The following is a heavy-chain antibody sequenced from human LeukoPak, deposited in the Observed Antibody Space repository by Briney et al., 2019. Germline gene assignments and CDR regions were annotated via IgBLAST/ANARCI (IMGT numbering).Heavy chain of an antibody. CDR2: IYYTGST. CDR1: GGSISSSSYY. D-gene: IGHD5-12*01. V-gene: IGHV4-39*07. CDR3: ARLSGYGLHYYYYMDV. J-gene: IGHJ6*03. Sequence: SETLSLTCTVSGGSISSSSYYWGWIRQPPGKGLEWIGSIYYTGSTYYNPSLKSRVTISIDTSKNQFSLKLSSVTAADTAVYYCARLSGYGLHYYYYMDVWGSGTTVTVSS.